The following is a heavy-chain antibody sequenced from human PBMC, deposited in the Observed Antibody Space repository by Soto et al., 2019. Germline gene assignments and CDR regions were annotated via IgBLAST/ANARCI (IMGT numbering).Heavy chain of an antibody. CDR1: GAPITINY. CDR2: IYYSGST. CDR3: ARDAGGPYDY. Sequence: PXETLSLTCTVSGAPITINYWSWIRQAPGKGLEWIGYIYYSGSTTYNPSLKSRVTMSADTSRDQFSLKLNSVTAADTAVYYCARDAGGPYDYWGPGILVTVSS. D-gene: IGHD2-15*01. J-gene: IGHJ4*01. V-gene: IGHV4-59*01.